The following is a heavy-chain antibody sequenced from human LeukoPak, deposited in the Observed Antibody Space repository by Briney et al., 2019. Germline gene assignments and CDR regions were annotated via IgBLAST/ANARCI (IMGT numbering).Heavy chain of an antibody. CDR2: ISGSGGST. CDR1: GFTFSSYA. J-gene: IGHJ4*02. CDR3: AKEVIVGVSFDY. D-gene: IGHD1-26*01. Sequence: GGSLRPSCAAPGFTFSSYAMSWVRQAPGKGLEWVSAISGSGGSTYYADSVKGRFTISRDNSKNTLYLRMNSLRAEDTAVYYCAKEVIVGVSFDYWGQGTLVTVSS. V-gene: IGHV3-23*01.